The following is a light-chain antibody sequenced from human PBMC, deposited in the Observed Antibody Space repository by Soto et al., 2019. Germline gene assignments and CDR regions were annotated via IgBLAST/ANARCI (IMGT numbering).Light chain of an antibody. CDR2: AAS. V-gene: IGKV1-39*01. Sequence: DIQMTQSPSSLSASVGDRVTITCRASQSISNFLNGYQQKPGKAPELLIYAASSLHSGVTSRFSGSGSGTNFTLTISSLQPEDFATYSCQQSYTTPYTFGQGTKLEIK. J-gene: IGKJ2*01. CDR1: QSISNF. CDR3: QQSYTTPYT.